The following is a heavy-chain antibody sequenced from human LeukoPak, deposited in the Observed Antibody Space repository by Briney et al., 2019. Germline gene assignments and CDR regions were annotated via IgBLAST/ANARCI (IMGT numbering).Heavy chain of an antibody. CDR3: AKSDTITMVRGVFFDY. J-gene: IGHJ4*02. V-gene: IGHV3-23*01. D-gene: IGHD3-10*01. Sequence: GGSLRLSCAASGFTFSSYAMNWVRQAPRKGLEWVSAISGSGVSTYYADSVKGRFTISRDNSKNMLYLQMNSLRAEDTAVYYCAKSDTITMVRGVFFDYWGQGSLVTVSS. CDR1: GFTFSSYA. CDR2: ISGSGVST.